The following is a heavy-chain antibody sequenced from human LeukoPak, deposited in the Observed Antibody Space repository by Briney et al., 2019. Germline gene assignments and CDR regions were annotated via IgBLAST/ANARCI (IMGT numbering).Heavy chain of an antibody. Sequence: SETLSLTCTVSGGSISSSSYYWGWIRQPPGKGLEWIGSIYYSGSTYYNPSLKSRVTISVDTSKNQFSLKLSSVTAADTAVYYCARDPHSIRRLVLSNDAFDIWGQGTMVTVSS. J-gene: IGHJ3*02. CDR2: IYYSGST. D-gene: IGHD6-6*01. CDR3: ARDPHSIRRLVLSNDAFDI. CDR1: GGSISSSSYY. V-gene: IGHV4-39*07.